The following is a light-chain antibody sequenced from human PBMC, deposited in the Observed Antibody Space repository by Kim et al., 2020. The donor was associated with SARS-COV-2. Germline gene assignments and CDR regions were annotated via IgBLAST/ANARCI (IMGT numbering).Light chain of an antibody. CDR2: DAS. V-gene: IGKV1-5*01. CDR3: QQYRSYPLT. CDR1: QSIDSW. J-gene: IGKJ4*01. Sequence: SASVGGQLTITCLASQSIDSWFAWYQEKPGKPPKVLIYDASTLENGVPSRFSGSASGTEFTLTISSLQPDEFATYYCQQYRSYPLTFGGGTKLEI.